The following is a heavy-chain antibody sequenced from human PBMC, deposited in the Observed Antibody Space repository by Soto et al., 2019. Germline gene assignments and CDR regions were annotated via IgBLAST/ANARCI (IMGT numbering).Heavy chain of an antibody. J-gene: IGHJ5*02. Sequence: ASVKVSCKTSGYTFSNYGITWVRQAPGQPLEWLGWISLYSDGTNYAQKFQGRVSMTTDTSTTTAYMGLRSLRSDDTAVYYCARVVPGAEAWFGPWGQGTLVTVSS. CDR3: ARVVPGAEAWFGP. V-gene: IGHV1-18*01. D-gene: IGHD2-2*01. CDR2: ISLYSDGT. CDR1: GYTFSNYG.